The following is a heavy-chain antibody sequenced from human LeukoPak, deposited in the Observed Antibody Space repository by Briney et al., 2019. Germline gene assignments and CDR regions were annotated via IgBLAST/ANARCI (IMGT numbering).Heavy chain of an antibody. CDR3: AKGEFLRYYDSSGYFYYFDY. V-gene: IGHV3-43*02. J-gene: IGHJ4*02. D-gene: IGHD3-22*01. CDR2: ISGDGGHT. CDR1: GFTFDDYA. Sequence: GGSLRPSCAASGFTFDDYAIHWVRQAPGKGLEWVSLISGDGGHTYYADSLKGRFTIYRDNSKNSLYLQMNSLRTEDTALYYCAKGEFLRYYDSSGYFYYFDYWGQGTLVTVSS.